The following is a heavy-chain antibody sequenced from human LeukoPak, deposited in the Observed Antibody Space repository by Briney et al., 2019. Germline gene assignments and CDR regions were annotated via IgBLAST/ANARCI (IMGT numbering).Heavy chain of an antibody. CDR3: AGATRWLAYDY. D-gene: IGHD6-19*01. V-gene: IGHV3-23*01. CDR2: FSGSGGST. J-gene: IGHJ4*01. CDR1: GFTFSSYA. Sequence: GGSLRLSCAASGFTFSSYAMSWVRQAPGKGLDWVSAFSGSGGSTYYADSVKGRFTISRDTSKNTLFLQMNNLRAEDTAVYYCAGATRWLAYDYWGQGTLVTVSS.